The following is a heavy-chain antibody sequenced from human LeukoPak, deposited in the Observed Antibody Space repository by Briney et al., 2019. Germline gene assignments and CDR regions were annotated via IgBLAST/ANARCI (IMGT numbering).Heavy chain of an antibody. CDR1: GFTFSSYG. D-gene: IGHD6-19*01. CDR3: AGGDRNGWYFDF. J-gene: IGHJ4*02. Sequence: PGGSLRLSCAASGFTFSSYGMHWVRQAPGKGLEWVSGINWNGGSTGYADSVKGRFTISRDNAKNSLYLQMNSLRAEDTALYYCAGGDRNGWYFDFWGQGILVTVSS. V-gene: IGHV3-20*04. CDR2: INWNGGST.